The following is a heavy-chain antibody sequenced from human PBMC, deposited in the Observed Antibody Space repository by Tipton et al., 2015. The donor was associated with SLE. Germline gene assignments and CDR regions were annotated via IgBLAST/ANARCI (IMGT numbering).Heavy chain of an antibody. CDR2: IQQDGSVK. D-gene: IGHD6-19*01. CDR1: GFSFSRYW. CDR3: ARGSGWYCNF. Sequence: SLRLSCAASGFSFSRYWMSWVRQAPGKGLEWVANIQQDGSVKHYLDSVKGRFTVSRDNAKNSLYLQMNSLRAEDTAVYYCARGSGWYCNFWGQGTLVTVSS. J-gene: IGHJ4*02. V-gene: IGHV3-7*01.